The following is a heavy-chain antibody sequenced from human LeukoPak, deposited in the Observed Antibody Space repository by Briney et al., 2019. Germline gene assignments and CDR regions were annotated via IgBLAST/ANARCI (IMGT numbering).Heavy chain of an antibody. CDR3: ARGDPHADL. V-gene: IGHV3-48*03. Sequence: PGGSLRLSCAASGFDLNTYEMNWVRQAPGKGLEWIADITISGHTKNYADSVKGRFTISRDNAGTLLYLQMNSLRVEDTGVYYCARGDPHADLWGQGTLVTVSS. CDR2: ITISGHTK. J-gene: IGHJ5*02. CDR1: GFDLNTYE.